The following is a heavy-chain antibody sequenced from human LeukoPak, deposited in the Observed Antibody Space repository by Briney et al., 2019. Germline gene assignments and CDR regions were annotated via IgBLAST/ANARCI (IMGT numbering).Heavy chain of an antibody. V-gene: IGHV4-61*05. CDR1: GGSISSSSYY. CDR2: IYTSGST. D-gene: IGHD7-27*01. J-gene: IGHJ4*02. Sequence: PSETLSLTCTVSGGSISSSSYYWGWIRQPPGKGLEWIGYIYTSGSTNYNPSLKSRVTISVDTSKNQFSLKLSSVTAADTAVYYCARLLDWGGKYYFDYWGQGTLVTVSS. CDR3: ARLLDWGGKYYFDY.